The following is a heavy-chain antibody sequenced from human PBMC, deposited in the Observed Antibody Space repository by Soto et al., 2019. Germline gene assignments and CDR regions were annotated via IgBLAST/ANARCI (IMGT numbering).Heavy chain of an antibody. D-gene: IGHD2-2*01. V-gene: IGHV3-7*01. CDR3: ARDSRVVPRYADYYGMDV. CDR1: GFTFSSYW. CDR2: IKQDGSEK. J-gene: IGHJ6*02. Sequence: GGSLRLSCAASGFTFSSYWMSWVRQAPGKGLEWVANIKQDGSEKYYADSVKGRFTISRDNAKNSLYLQMNSLRAEDTAVYYRARDSRVVPRYADYYGMDVWGQGTTVTVSS.